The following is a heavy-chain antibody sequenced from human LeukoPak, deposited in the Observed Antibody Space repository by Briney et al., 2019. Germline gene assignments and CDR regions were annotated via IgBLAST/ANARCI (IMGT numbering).Heavy chain of an antibody. Sequence: GGSLRLSCAASGFTVSSNYMSWVRQAPGKGLEWVSVIYSGGSTYYADSVKGRFTISRDNSKNTLYLQMNSLRAEDTALYYCAKEATWDLRGHYNYYMDVWGKGSTVTV. V-gene: IGHV3-53*01. CDR2: IYSGGST. CDR3: AKEATWDLRGHYNYYMDV. CDR1: GFTVSSNY. J-gene: IGHJ6*03. D-gene: IGHD1-26*01.